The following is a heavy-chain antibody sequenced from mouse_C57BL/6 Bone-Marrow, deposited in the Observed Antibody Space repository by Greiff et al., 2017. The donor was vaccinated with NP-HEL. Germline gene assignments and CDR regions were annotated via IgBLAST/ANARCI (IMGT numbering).Heavy chain of an antibody. D-gene: IGHD1-1*01. CDR2: IDPETGGT. CDR1: GYTFTDYE. CDR3: TRGGVGITTVVATHYYAMDY. J-gene: IGHJ4*01. Sequence: QVQLQQSGAELVRPGASVTLSCKASGYTFTDYEMHWVKQTPVHGLEWIGAIDPETGGTAYNQKFKGKAILTADKSSSTAYMELRSLTSEDSAVYYCTRGGVGITTVVATHYYAMDYWGQGTSVTVSS. V-gene: IGHV1-15*01.